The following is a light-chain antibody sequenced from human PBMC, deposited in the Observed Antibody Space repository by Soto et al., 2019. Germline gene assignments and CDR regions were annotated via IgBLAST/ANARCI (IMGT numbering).Light chain of an antibody. J-gene: IGKJ1*01. CDR1: QGIGNA. CDR3: QHYNSYSEA. Sequence: IQMTQSPASLSASVGDRVTISCRASQGIGNALGWYQQKPGKDHKLLIYSASTLQSGVPSRFSGSGSGPEFTLTISSLQPDDFANYYCQHYNSYSEAFGQGTKVDI. V-gene: IGKV1-17*01. CDR2: SAS.